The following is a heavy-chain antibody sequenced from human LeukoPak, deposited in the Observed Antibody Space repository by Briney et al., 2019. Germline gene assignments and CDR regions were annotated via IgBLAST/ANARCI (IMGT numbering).Heavy chain of an antibody. Sequence: ASVKVSCKASGYTFTSNYIHWVRQAPGQGLEWMGMIYPRDGSTSFAQKFQGRVTVTRDTSTSTVHMELSGLRSEDTAVYYCARDQEGFDYWGQGTLVTVSS. V-gene: IGHV1-46*01. CDR3: ARDQEGFDY. CDR2: IYPRDGST. CDR1: GYTFTSNY. J-gene: IGHJ4*02.